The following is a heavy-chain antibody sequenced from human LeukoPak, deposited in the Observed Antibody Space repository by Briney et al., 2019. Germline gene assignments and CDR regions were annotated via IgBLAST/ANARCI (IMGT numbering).Heavy chain of an antibody. V-gene: IGHV4-59*01. CDR1: GGSISRYY. CDR2: IYYSGST. D-gene: IGHD6-19*01. CDR3: ARAFVSSGVAWEYYFDY. Sequence: SETLSLTCTVSGGSISRYYWSWIRQPPGKGLEWIGYIYYSGSTNYNPSLKSRVTISVDTSKNQFSLKLSSVTAADTAVSYCARAFVSSGVAWEYYFDYWGQGTLVTVSS. J-gene: IGHJ4*02.